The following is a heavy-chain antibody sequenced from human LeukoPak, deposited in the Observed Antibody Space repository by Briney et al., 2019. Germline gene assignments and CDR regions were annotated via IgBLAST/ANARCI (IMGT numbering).Heavy chain of an antibody. CDR3: ARGSGSYSGVGY. Sequence: GGSLRLSCAASGITFSSYEMNWVRQAPGKGLEWVSSISSSSSYIYYADSVKGRFTISRDNAKNSLYLQMNSLRAEDTAVYYCARGSGSYSGVGYWGQGTLVTVSS. V-gene: IGHV3-21*01. CDR2: ISSSSSYI. J-gene: IGHJ4*02. D-gene: IGHD1-26*01. CDR1: GITFSSYE.